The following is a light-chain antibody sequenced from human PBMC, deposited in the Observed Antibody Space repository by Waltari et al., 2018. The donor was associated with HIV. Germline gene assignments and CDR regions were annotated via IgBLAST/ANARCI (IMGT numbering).Light chain of an antibody. CDR3: SSYTRRGTVV. CDR2: EVT. J-gene: IGLJ2*01. V-gene: IGLV2-14*01. CDR1: SSVIRCTDS. Sequence: QPALTQPASVSGSPGQSIALPCTLRSSVIRCTDSVSSYQQYPGQAPKALIYEVTSRPSGTSSRFSGSKSATTAFLAISKLQTDDEADYFCSSYTRRGTVVFGGGTRLTVL.